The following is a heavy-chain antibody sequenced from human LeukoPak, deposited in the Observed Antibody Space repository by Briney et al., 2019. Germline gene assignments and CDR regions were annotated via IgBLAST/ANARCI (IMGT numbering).Heavy chain of an antibody. CDR3: ASETYTADNDAFTL. CDR2: ISGSSNAI. CDR1: GISFSRYE. D-gene: IGHD4-11*01. J-gene: IGHJ3*01. Sequence: GGSLRLSCAASGISFSRYETYWVRQAPGKGLEWVSYISGSSNAINYADSVKGRFTISRDNTKNSLYLQMDSLRAEDTAVYYCASETYTADNDAFTLWGQGTMVTVSS. V-gene: IGHV3-48*03.